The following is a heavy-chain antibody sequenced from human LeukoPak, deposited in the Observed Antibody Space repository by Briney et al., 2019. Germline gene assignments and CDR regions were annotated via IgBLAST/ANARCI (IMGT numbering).Heavy chain of an antibody. CDR3: TRVGSSFFYFFDF. D-gene: IGHD6-13*01. Sequence: GGSLRLSCTTSGFTLGDYGLTWVRQAPGKGLEWVGFIGSKAFGGTTEYAASVKGRFTISRDDSKSIGYLQMSSLKTEDTAVYYCTRVGSSFFYFFDFWGQGTLVTVSS. V-gene: IGHV3-49*04. CDR2: IGSKAFGGTT. CDR1: GFTLGDYG. J-gene: IGHJ4*02.